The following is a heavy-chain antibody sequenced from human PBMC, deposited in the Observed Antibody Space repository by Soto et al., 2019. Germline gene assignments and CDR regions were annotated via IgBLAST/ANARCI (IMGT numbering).Heavy chain of an antibody. CDR1: GFTFSGYA. CDR2: ISGSGGST. D-gene: IGHD6-13*01. J-gene: IGHJ4*02. V-gene: IGHV3-23*01. Sequence: GGSLRLSCAASGFTFSGYAMSWVRQAPGKGLEWVSAISGSGGSTYYADSVKGRFTISRDNSKNTLYLQMNSLRAEDTAVYYCXKARYSSSWFLYYYFDYWGQGTLVTVSS. CDR3: XKARYSSSWFLYYYFDY.